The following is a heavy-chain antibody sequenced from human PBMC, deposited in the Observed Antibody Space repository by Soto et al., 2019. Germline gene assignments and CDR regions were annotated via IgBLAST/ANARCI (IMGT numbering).Heavy chain of an antibody. V-gene: IGHV3-7*02. CDR3: ARHGDYVFDY. D-gene: IGHD4-17*01. CDR2: IKKDGSTQ. J-gene: IGHJ4*02. Sequence: EVQLVESGGGLVQPGGSLRLSCAASGFIFSDCWMGWVRQAPGKGLEWVANIKKDGSTQYYVGSVRGRFTISRDNAKNLLYLQMNYRRVVDMAVYYCARHGDYVFDYWGQGTLVTASS. CDR1: GFIFSDCW.